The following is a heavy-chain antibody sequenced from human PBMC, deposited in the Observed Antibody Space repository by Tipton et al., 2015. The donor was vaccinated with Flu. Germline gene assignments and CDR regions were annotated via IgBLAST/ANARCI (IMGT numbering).Heavy chain of an antibody. CDR1: GYTFTNFG. Sequence: QMQLVQSGVEVKKPGASVKVSCKASGYTFTNFGITWVRQAPGQGLEWMGWISGYNGDTNYAEKLQGRVTMTTDASTHTAYMELRSLKSDDTAMYYCARDRGSYNIHLEYHYYYGMDVWGQGTTFTVSS. J-gene: IGHJ6*02. D-gene: IGHD1-26*01. V-gene: IGHV1-18*01. CDR3: ARDRGSYNIHLEYHYYYGMDV. CDR2: ISGYNGDT.